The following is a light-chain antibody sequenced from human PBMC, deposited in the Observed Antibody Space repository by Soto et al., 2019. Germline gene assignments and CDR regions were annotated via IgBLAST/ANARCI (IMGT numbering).Light chain of an antibody. CDR3: MQALQTWT. J-gene: IGKJ1*01. Sequence: EIVLTQPPATLSLSPWERATLSCRASQSVSSYLAWYQQKPGQAPRLLIYRASARATGVPDRFSGSGSGTDFTLKISKVEAEDVGVYYCMQALQTWTFGQGTKVDIK. CDR1: QSVSSY. CDR2: RAS. V-gene: IGKV3-11*01.